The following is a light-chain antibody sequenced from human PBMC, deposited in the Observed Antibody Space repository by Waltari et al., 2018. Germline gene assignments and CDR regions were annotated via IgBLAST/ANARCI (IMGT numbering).Light chain of an antibody. V-gene: IGKV1-5*03. J-gene: IGKJ4*01. Sequence: IHMTPSPSTPSASVGYRVPITCRASQSISSWLAWYQQKPVKAPKLLISQASRLESGVPSRFSGSRSGTQFSLTISSLQPDDFATYYCQQYNSYFLTFGGGTKVEIK. CDR3: QQYNSYFLT. CDR1: QSISSW. CDR2: QAS.